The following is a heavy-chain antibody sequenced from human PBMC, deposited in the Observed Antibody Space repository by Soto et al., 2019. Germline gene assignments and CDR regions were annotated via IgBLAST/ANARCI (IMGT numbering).Heavy chain of an antibody. D-gene: IGHD3-10*01. CDR3: ARVWFGEFGFDP. V-gene: IGHV1-3*01. CDR1: GYTFTSYA. J-gene: IGHJ5*02. CDR2: INAGNGNT. Sequence: ASVKVSCKASGYTFTSYAMHWVRQAPGQRLEWMGWINAGNGNTKYSQKFQGRVTITRDTSASTAYMELSSLRSEDTAVYYCARVWFGEFGFDPWGQGTLVTVSS.